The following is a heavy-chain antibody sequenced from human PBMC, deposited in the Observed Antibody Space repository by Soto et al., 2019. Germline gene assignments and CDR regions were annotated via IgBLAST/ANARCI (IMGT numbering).Heavy chain of an antibody. V-gene: IGHV1-69*13. CDR3: AIRDPRGLCGGDCYKTPFFDY. D-gene: IGHD2-21*02. J-gene: IGHJ4*02. CDR2: IIPIFGTA. CDR1: GGTFSSYA. Sequence: ASVKASCKASGGTFSSYAISWVRQAPGQGLEWMGGIIPIFGTANYAQKFQGRVTITADESTSTAYMELSSLRSEDTAVYYCAIRDPRGLCGGDCYKTPFFDYWGQGTLVTVSS.